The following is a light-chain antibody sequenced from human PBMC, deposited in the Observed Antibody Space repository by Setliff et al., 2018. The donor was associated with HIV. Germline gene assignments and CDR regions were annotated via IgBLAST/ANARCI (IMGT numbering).Light chain of an antibody. CDR2: EVS. CDR3: SSYTGSSALAV. CDR1: SSDVGGYNF. V-gene: IGLV2-14*01. J-gene: IGLJ1*01. Sequence: QSALTQPASVSGSPGQSITISCTGTSSDVGGYNFVSWYQQHPGKAPKLTIYEVSNRPSGVSNRFSGSKSGNTASLTISGLQAEDEADYYCSSYTGSSALAVFGTGTKVTVL.